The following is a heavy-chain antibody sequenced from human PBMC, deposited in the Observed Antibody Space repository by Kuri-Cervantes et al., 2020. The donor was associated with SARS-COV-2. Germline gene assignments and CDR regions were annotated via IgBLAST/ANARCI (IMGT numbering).Heavy chain of an antibody. CDR3: AKGRQISIVGAIGVGDAFDI. Sequence: GESLKISCAASGFTFSSYGMHWVRQAPGKGLEWVAVIWYDGSNKYYADSVKGRFTISRDSSKNTVYLQMNSLRADDTAVYYCAKGRQISIVGAIGVGDAFDIWGQGTMVTVSS. V-gene: IGHV3-33*06. CDR1: GFTFSSYG. D-gene: IGHD1-26*01. CDR2: IWYDGSNK. J-gene: IGHJ3*02.